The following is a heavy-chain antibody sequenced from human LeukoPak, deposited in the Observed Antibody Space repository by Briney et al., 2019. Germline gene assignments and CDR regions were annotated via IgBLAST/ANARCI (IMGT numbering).Heavy chain of an antibody. CDR1: GYTFTSYY. CDR2: INPSGGST. V-gene: IGHV1-46*01. D-gene: IGHD3-9*01. J-gene: IGHJ4*02. Sequence: ASVKVSCKASGYTFTSYYMHWVRQAPGQGLEWMGIINPSGGSTSYAQKFQGRVTMTRDTSTSTVYMELSRLRSDDTAVYYCARVPVLRYFDWSSPPDYWGQGTLVTVSS. CDR3: ARVPVLRYFDWSSPPDY.